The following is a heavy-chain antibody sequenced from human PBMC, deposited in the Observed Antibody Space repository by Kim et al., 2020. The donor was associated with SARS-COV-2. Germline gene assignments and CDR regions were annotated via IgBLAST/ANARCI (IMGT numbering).Heavy chain of an antibody. CDR3: AREIYDILTGPAPDAFDI. CDR1: GFTFSSYG. V-gene: IGHV3-33*05. CDR2: ISYDGSNK. D-gene: IGHD3-9*01. J-gene: IGHJ3*02. Sequence: GGSLRLSCAASGFTFSSYGMHWVRQAPGKGLEWVAVISYDGSNKYYADSVKGRFTISRDNSKNTLYLQMNSLRAEDTAVYYCAREIYDILTGPAPDAFDIWGQGTMVTVSS.